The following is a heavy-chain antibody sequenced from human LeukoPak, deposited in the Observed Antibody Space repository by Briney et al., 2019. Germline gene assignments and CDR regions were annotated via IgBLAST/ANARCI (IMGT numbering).Heavy chain of an antibody. D-gene: IGHD2-15*01. CDR1: GFVFSSYS. CDR2: ICYDGSNK. J-gene: IGHJ4*02. Sequence: GGSLTLTCASSGFVFSSYSLHWVHQAPGKGLEWVAVICYDGSNKYYADSVKGRFTISRDNSQKTLYLQMNSLRAEDTAFYYCARWPSGRACYSNCGGEATLLTLP. V-gene: IGHV3-33*08. CDR3: ARWPSGRACYSNC.